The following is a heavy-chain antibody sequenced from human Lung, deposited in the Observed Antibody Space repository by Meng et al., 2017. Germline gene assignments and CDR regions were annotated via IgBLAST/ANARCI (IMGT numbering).Heavy chain of an antibody. V-gene: IGHV1-3*01. CDR2: INAGNGNT. CDR1: GYTFTNYA. D-gene: IGHD6-13*01. CDR3: ARSKSIAAAGGY. Sequence: QVQRVQSGAEVKKSGASGKVFCKAAGYTFTNYAMHWVRQAPGQRLEWMGWINAGNGNTKYSQKFQGRVTITRDTSASTAYMELSSLRSEDTAVYYCARSKSIAAAGGYWGQGTLVTVSS. J-gene: IGHJ4*02.